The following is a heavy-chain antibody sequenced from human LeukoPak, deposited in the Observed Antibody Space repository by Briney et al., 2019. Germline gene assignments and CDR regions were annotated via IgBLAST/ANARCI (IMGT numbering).Heavy chain of an antibody. CDR1: GGSISSGDYY. Sequence: SETLSLTCTVSGGSISSGDYYWSWIRQPPGKGLEWIGYIYYSGSTYYNPSLKSRVTISVNTSKNQFSLKLSSVTAADTAVYYCARDASNWFDPWGQGTLVTVSS. CDR3: ARDASNWFDP. J-gene: IGHJ5*02. V-gene: IGHV4-30-4*01. CDR2: IYYSGST.